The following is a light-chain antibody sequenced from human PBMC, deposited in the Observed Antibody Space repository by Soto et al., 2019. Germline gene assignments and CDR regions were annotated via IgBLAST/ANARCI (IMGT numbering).Light chain of an antibody. J-gene: IGKJ4*01. CDR1: QSVSSSY. Sequence: EIVLTQSPGTLSLSPGERATLSCRASQSVSSSYLAWYQQKPGQAPRLLIYGASTRATGIPARFSGGGSGTDFTLTISSLEPEDFAVYYCQQRLNWPLTFGGGTKVDIK. V-gene: IGKV3D-20*02. CDR3: QQRLNWPLT. CDR2: GAS.